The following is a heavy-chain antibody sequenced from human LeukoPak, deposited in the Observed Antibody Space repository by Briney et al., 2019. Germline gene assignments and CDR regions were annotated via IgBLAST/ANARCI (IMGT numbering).Heavy chain of an antibody. V-gene: IGHV1-2*02. Sequence: ASVKVSCKASGYTFTVYHMHWARQAPGQGLEWMAWINPNSGATDYAQKFQGRVTMTRDTSTSTAYMELSRLRSDDTAVYYCARLNGNHFDYWGQGTLVTVSS. CDR1: GYTFTVYH. CDR2: INPNSGAT. CDR3: ARLNGNHFDY. J-gene: IGHJ4*02. D-gene: IGHD1-14*01.